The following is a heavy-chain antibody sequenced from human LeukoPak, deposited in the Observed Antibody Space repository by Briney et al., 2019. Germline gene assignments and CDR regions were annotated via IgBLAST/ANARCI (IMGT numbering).Heavy chain of an antibody. CDR3: ARGRGSYSFDY. V-gene: IGHV1-2*02. J-gene: IGHJ4*02. Sequence: ASVKVSCKASGYTFTGYYMYWVRQAPGQGLEWMGWMNPNSGDTNYAQKFQGSVTMTRDTSISTAYMELSRLRSDDTAVYYCARGRGSYSFDYWGQGTLVTVSS. CDR1: GYTFTGYY. D-gene: IGHD1-26*01. CDR2: MNPNSGDT.